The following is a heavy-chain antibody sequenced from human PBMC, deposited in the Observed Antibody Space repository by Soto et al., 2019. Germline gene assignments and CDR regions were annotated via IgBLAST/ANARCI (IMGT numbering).Heavy chain of an antibody. J-gene: IGHJ4*02. V-gene: IGHV3-64D*08. CDR3: VKVPKSYPIAAAGYDS. CDR1: GFTFNNYA. D-gene: IGHD6-25*01. Sequence: GGSLRLSCSVSGFTFNNYAMHWVRQAPGKGLEYVSAISGDGGITFYADSVRGRFTISRDNSKNTLYLQMSSLRPADSAVYYCVKVPKSYPIAAAGYDSWGQGTLVTVSS. CDR2: ISGDGGIT.